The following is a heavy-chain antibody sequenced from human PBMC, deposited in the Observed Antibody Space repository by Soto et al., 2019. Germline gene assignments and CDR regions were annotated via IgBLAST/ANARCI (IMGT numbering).Heavy chain of an antibody. J-gene: IGHJ4*02. V-gene: IGHV1-69*12. CDR3: ACRTRWLQARIDY. D-gene: IGHD5-12*01. CDR1: GGTFSSYA. Sequence: QVQLVQSGAEVKKPGSSVKVSCKASGGTFSSYAISWVRQAPGQGLEWMGGIIPIFGTANYAQKLQGRVTITADESTSTAYMELSSLRAEDTAVYYCACRTRWLQARIDYWGQGTLVTVSS. CDR2: IIPIFGTA.